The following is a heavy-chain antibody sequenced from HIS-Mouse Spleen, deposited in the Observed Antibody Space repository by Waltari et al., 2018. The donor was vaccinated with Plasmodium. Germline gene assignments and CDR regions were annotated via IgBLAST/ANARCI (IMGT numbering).Heavy chain of an antibody. CDR2: IYYSGST. J-gene: IGHJ5*02. D-gene: IGHD3-22*01. V-gene: IGHV4-39*07. CDR3: ARVPYYYDSSGYGMGWFDP. CDR1: GGSISSSSYY. Sequence: QLQLQESGPGLVKPSETLSLTCTVSGGSISSSSYYWGWIRQPPGKGLAWIGSIYYSGSTYYNPSLKSRATISVDTSKNQFSLKLSSVTAADTAVYYCARVPYYYDSSGYGMGWFDPWGQGTLVTVSS.